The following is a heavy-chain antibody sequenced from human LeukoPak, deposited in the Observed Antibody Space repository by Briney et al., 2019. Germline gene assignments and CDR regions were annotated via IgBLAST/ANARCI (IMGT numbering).Heavy chain of an antibody. CDR3: AKYILYHGAFDI. CDR2: IKDDGSQK. J-gene: IGHJ3*02. V-gene: IGHV3-7*01. CDR1: GFTLGSYW. D-gene: IGHD2-8*01. Sequence: GGSLRLSCAASGFTLGSYWMAWVRQAPGKELEWVATIKDDGSQKYYVDSVKGRFTISRDNAKNSLDLQMNSLEAEDTAVYYCAKYILYHGAFDIWGQGTMVTVSS.